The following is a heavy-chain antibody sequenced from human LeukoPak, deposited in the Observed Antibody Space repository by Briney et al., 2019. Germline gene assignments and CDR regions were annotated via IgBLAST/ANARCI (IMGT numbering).Heavy chain of an antibody. D-gene: IGHD2-2*01. J-gene: IGHJ4*02. CDR3: ARARGYCSSTSCQIDY. Sequence: PSETLSLTCAVYGGSFSGYYWSWIRQPPGKGLEWIGEINHSGSTNYNPSLKSRVTISVDTSKNQFSLKLSSVTAVDTAVYYCARARGYCSSTSCQIDYWGQGTLVTVSS. CDR2: INHSGST. CDR1: GGSFSGYY. V-gene: IGHV4-34*01.